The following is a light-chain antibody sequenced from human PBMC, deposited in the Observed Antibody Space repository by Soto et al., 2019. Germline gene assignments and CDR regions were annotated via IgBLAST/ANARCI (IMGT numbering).Light chain of an antibody. CDR1: QSVGSSY. V-gene: IGKV3-20*01. J-gene: IGKJ1*01. CDR3: QHCGISPHT. CDR2: DAS. Sequence: EVVFTQSPRTLSLSPGERATLSCRASQSVGSSYLAWYQQKPGQAPRLLIYDASSRATGIPDRFSGSGSGTDFTLTISRLEPEDFAVYFCQHCGISPHTFGQGTKVDIK.